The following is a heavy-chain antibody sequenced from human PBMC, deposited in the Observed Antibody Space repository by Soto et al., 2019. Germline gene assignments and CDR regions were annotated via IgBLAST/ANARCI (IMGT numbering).Heavy chain of an antibody. J-gene: IGHJ6*02. Sequence: SETLSLTCAVYGGSFSGYYWSWIRQPPGKGLEWIGEINHSGSTNYNPSLKSRVTISVDTSKNQFSLKLSSVTAADTVVYYCARARRIVLMVYAIYYYYGMDVWGQGTTVTVSS. D-gene: IGHD2-8*01. CDR2: INHSGST. V-gene: IGHV4-34*01. CDR3: ARARRIVLMVYAIYYYYGMDV. CDR1: GGSFSGYY.